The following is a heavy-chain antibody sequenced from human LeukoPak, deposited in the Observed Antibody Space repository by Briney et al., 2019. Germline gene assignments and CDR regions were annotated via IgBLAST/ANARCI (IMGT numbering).Heavy chain of an antibody. CDR1: GYTFTGYY. CDR3: VSAAGKGYFDY. J-gene: IGHJ4*02. CDR2: INPNSGGT. V-gene: IGHV1-2*02. D-gene: IGHD6-13*01. Sequence: ASATVSCKASGYTFTGYYMHWVRQAPGQGLEWMGWINPNSGGTNYAQKFQGRVTMTRDTSISTAYMELSRLRSDDTAVYYCVSAAGKGYFDYWGQGTLVTVSS.